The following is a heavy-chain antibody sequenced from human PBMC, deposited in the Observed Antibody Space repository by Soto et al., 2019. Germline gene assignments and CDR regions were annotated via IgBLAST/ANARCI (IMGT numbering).Heavy chain of an antibody. D-gene: IGHD3-22*01. CDR2: MYYTGST. CDR3: ARGFYDTGGYSSPFDV. J-gene: IGHJ5*02. V-gene: IGHV4-59*01. Sequence: SETLSLTCSVCXYTIPSDCWNLIPQPPGKRLEWIGYMYYTGSTRYNPSLGSRVTFSVDASKNQFSLNLSSVTAADTAVYYCARGFYDTGGYSSPFDVWGQG. CDR1: XYTIPSDC.